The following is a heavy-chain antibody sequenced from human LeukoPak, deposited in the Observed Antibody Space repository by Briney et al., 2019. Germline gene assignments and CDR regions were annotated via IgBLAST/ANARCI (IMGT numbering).Heavy chain of an antibody. J-gene: IGHJ4*02. CDR2: IQQDGSEK. CDR1: GFTFSRYW. D-gene: IGHD2-15*01. V-gene: IGHV3-7*03. Sequence: PGGSLRLSCAASGFTFSRYWMSWVRQAPGKGLEWVANIQQDGSEKYYVDSVKGRFTISRDNSKDSLYLQMNSLRVEDTAVYFCARDTLGYCSVWGQGTLVTVSS. CDR3: ARDTLGYCSV.